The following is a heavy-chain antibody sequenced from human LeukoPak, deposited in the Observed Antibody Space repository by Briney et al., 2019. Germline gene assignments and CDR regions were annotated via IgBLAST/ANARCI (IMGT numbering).Heavy chain of an antibody. CDR3: AANGGSFTYYYYMDV. CDR1: EFIVSSNY. D-gene: IGHD2-15*01. J-gene: IGHJ6*03. V-gene: IGHV3-66*01. CDR2: IYSGGST. Sequence: GGSLRLSCAASEFIVSSNYMSWVRQAPGKGLEWVSVIYSGGSTYYADSVKGRFTISRDNSKNTLYLQMNSLRAEDTAVYYCAANGGSFTYYYYMDVWGKGTTVTISS.